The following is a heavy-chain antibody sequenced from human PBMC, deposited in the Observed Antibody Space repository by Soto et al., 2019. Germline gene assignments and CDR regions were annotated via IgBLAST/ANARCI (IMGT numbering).Heavy chain of an antibody. Sequence: LGESLKISCKGSGYSVTSYWIGWVRQMPGKGLEWMGIIYPGDSDTRYSPSFQGQVTISADKSISTAYLQWSSLKASDTAMYYCVLTTTYYYYGMDVWGQGTTVTVSS. CDR3: VLTTTYYYYGMDV. J-gene: IGHJ6*02. CDR1: GYSVTSYW. CDR2: IYPGDSDT. D-gene: IGHD4-17*01. V-gene: IGHV5-51*01.